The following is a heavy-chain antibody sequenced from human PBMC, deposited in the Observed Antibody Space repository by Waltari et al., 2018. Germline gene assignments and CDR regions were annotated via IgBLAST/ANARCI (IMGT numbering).Heavy chain of an antibody. Sequence: EVQLVESGGGLVQPGGSLILSCASFGFTFSNNWMTWVRQAPGKGLEWVANINQDGSEKYSVESVKGRFTISRDNAKNSLYLQLNSLRADDTAVYYCTRGGDDSSWYWRNWGQGTLVTVSS. CDR2: INQDGSEK. CDR3: TRGGDDSSWYWRN. D-gene: IGHD6-13*01. J-gene: IGHJ4*02. CDR1: GFTFSNNW. V-gene: IGHV3-7*01.